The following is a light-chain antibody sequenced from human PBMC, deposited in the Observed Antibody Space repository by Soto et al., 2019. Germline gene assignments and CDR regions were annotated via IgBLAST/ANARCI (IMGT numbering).Light chain of an antibody. CDR1: QSVSATY. CDR3: QYYGTSTPT. CDR2: AAA. Sequence: EIVLTQSPGTLSLSPGESATLSCRATQSVSATYFAWYQQKPGQAPRLLIYAAASRATDIPDRFSGSGSGTDFTLAISRLEPEDFAVYWCQYYGTSTPTVGQGTKVEIK. V-gene: IGKV3-20*01. J-gene: IGKJ1*01.